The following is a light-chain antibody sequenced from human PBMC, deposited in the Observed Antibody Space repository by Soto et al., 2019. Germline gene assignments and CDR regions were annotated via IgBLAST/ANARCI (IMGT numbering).Light chain of an antibody. V-gene: IGKV4-1*01. Sequence: DIVMTQSPDSLAVSLGERATINCKSSQSILYSPNNKSYLAWYQQRPGQSPKLLIYLASTRGSGVPDRFSGGGSGTDFTLTISALQAEDVAVYYCQAYYSPTWTFGQGTKVEIK. CDR3: QAYYSPTWT. CDR1: QSILYSPNNKSY. CDR2: LAS. J-gene: IGKJ1*01.